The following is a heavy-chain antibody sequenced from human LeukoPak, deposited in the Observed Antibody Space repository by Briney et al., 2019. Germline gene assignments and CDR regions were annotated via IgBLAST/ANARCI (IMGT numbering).Heavy chain of an antibody. CDR2: ISGSGGST. V-gene: IGHV3-23*01. CDR3: ASHSADYYDSSGYSHDY. J-gene: IGHJ4*02. Sequence: GGSLRLSCAASGFTFSSYAMSWVRQAPGKGLEWVSAISGSGGSTYYADSVKGRFTISRDNSKNTLYLQMNSLRAEDTAVYYCASHSADYYDSSGYSHDYWGQGTLVTVSS. D-gene: IGHD3-22*01. CDR1: GFTFSSYA.